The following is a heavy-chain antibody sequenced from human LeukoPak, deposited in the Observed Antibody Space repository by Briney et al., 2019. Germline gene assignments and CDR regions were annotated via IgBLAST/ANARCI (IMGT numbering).Heavy chain of an antibody. Sequence: GRSLRLSCAASGFTFNSYAMYWVRQAPGKGLEWVVVISNDGSNKYYADSVKGRFTISRDNSKNTLYLQMNSLRAEDTAVYYCAKHYYDSSGYEAHDAFNIWGQGTMVTVSS. D-gene: IGHD3-22*01. J-gene: IGHJ3*02. CDR2: ISNDGSNK. V-gene: IGHV3-30*18. CDR3: AKHYYDSSGYEAHDAFNI. CDR1: GFTFNSYA.